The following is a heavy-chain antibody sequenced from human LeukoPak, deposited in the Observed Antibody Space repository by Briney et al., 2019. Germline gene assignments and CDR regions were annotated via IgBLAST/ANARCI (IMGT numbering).Heavy chain of an antibody. V-gene: IGHV3-21*01. CDR2: ISSSSSYI. CDR1: GFTFSSYS. CDR3: ARDSVSYCSSTSCFPLYYMDV. J-gene: IGHJ6*03. D-gene: IGHD2-2*01. Sequence: PGGSLRLSCAASGFTFSSYSMNWVRQAPGKGLEWVSSISSSSSYIYYADSVKGRFTISRDYAKNSLYLQMNSLRAEDTAVYYCARDSVSYCSSTSCFPLYYMDVWGKGTTVTVSS.